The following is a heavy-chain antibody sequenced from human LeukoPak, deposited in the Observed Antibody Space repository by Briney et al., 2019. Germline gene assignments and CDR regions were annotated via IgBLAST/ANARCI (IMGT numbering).Heavy chain of an antibody. CDR3: ARGDAFDI. V-gene: IGHV3-30*03. J-gene: IGHJ3*02. CDR1: GFTFSSYG. Sequence: GGSLRLSCAASGFTFSSYGMHWVRQAPGKGLEWVAVISYDGSNKYYADSVKGRFTISRDNSKNTLYPQMNSLRAEDTAVYYCARGDAFDIWGQGTMVTVSS. CDR2: ISYDGSNK.